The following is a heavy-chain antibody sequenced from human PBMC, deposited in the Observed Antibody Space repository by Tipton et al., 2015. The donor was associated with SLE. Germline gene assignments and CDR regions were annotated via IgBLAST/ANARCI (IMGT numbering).Heavy chain of an antibody. Sequence: SLRLSCAASGFTFSSYLMHWVRQAPGKGLVWVSRINEDGSITSYEDSVKGRFTISRDNAKNSLYLQMNGLRVEDSAMYYCARDRAYSSFDYWGQGTLVTVSS. CDR2: INEDGSIT. V-gene: IGHV3-74*01. CDR3: ARDRAYSSFDY. D-gene: IGHD5-18*01. CDR1: GFTFSSYL. J-gene: IGHJ4*02.